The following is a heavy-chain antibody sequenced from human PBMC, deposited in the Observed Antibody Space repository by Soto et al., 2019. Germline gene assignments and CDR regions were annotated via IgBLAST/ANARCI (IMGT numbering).Heavy chain of an antibody. V-gene: IGHV1-8*01. Sequence: QVQLVQSGAEVKKPGASVKVSCKASGYTFTSYDINWVRQATGQGLECMGWMNPNSGNTGYAQKFQGRVTMTRNTSISTAYMELSSLRSEDTAVYYCARRLTYYDFWSGTNWFDPWGQGTLVTVSS. CDR2: MNPNSGNT. CDR1: GYTFTSYD. J-gene: IGHJ5*02. CDR3: ARRLTYYDFWSGTNWFDP. D-gene: IGHD3-3*01.